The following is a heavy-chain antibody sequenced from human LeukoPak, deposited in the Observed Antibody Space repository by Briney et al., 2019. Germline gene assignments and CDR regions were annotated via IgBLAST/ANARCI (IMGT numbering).Heavy chain of an antibody. CDR1: GYTFTSYT. J-gene: IGHJ4*02. V-gene: IGHV7-4-1*02. D-gene: IGHD3-16*02. CDR2: INTNTGNP. CDR3: ARAYQPVGGLSLPDY. Sequence: ASVKVSCKASGYTFTSYTMNWVRQAPGQGLEWIGWINTNTGNPTSAHGFTGRFVFSLDTSVSTAYLLISSLKAKDTAVYYCARAYQPVGGLSLPDYWGQGTRVTVSS.